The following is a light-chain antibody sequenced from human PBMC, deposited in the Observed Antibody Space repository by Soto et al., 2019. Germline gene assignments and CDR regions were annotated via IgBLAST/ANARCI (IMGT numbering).Light chain of an antibody. V-gene: IGKV3-11*01. J-gene: IGKJ4*01. CDR3: QHRSEWPLT. CDR2: DSS. CDR1: RRVGSS. Sequence: SPSTLSLPPGDRATLSCRASRRVGSSLAWYQQRPGQARRLLIFDSSNRATGIPDRFSGSVSGTDSTLTISSLEPEDFAVYYCQHRSEWPLTFGGGTKVDI.